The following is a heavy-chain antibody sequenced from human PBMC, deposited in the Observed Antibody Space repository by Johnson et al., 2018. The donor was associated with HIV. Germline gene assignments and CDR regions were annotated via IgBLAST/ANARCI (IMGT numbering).Heavy chain of an antibody. Sequence: QVQLVESGGGVVQPGRSLRLSCAASGFTFSSYGMHWVRQAPGKGLEWVAGMWYDGSNKYYTDAVEGRFTISRDNSKNRLYLQMNSMRDEETAVYYCAKDLGQRVGAPAYYALDIWGQGTMVTVSS. CDR1: GFTFSSYG. CDR2: MWYDGSNK. D-gene: IGHD1-26*01. V-gene: IGHV3-33*06. CDR3: AKDLGQRVGAPAYYALDI. J-gene: IGHJ3*02.